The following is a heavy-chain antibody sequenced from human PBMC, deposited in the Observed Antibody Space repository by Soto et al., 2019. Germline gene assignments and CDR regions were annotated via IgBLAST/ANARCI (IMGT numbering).Heavy chain of an antibody. V-gene: IGHV1-18*01. Sequence: ASVKVSCKASGYTFTSYGISWVRQAPGQGLEWMGWINAYNGNTNYAQKLQGWVTMTRDTSISTAYMELSRLRSDDTAVYYCARSKYYYGSGSYFDYWGQGTLVTVSS. CDR1: GYTFTSYG. CDR3: ARSKYYYGSGSYFDY. J-gene: IGHJ4*02. CDR2: INAYNGNT. D-gene: IGHD3-10*01.